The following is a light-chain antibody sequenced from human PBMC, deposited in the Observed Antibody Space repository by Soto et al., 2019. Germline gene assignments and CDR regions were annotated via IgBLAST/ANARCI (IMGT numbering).Light chain of an antibody. J-gene: IGLJ1*01. Sequence: QSVLTQPPSASGSPGQSVTFSCTGTSSDVGRYNYVSWYQQHPGKAPKLSIYEVNKRPSGVPDRFSASKSGDTASLTVSGLQAEDEADYYCCSYAGTNNFVFGTGTKVTVL. V-gene: IGLV2-8*01. CDR2: EVN. CDR1: SSDVGRYNY. CDR3: CSYAGTNNFV.